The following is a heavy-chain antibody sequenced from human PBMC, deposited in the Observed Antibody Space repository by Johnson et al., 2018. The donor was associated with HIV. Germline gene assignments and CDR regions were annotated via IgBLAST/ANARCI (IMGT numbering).Heavy chain of an antibody. V-gene: IGHV3-7*05. CDR2: IKEDGNAR. CDR3: ARASSGWSLGGAFDI. CDR1: GFTFSNYW. Sequence: VQVVESGGGLVQPGGSLRLSCAASGFTFSNYWMNWVRRAPGKGLEWVANIKEDGNARYYVDSVRGRFTISRDNANNPLYLQMNSLRAEDTAIYYCARASSGWSLGGAFDIWGQGTVVTVSS. J-gene: IGHJ3*02. D-gene: IGHD6-19*01.